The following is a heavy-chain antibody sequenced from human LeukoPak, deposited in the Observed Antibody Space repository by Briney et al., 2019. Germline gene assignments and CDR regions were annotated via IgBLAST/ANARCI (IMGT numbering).Heavy chain of an antibody. J-gene: IGHJ4*02. V-gene: IGHV4-59*01. CDR3: ARGYSGSYGRFDY. D-gene: IGHD1-26*01. Sequence: PSETLSLTCTVSGGSISSYYWSWIRQPPGKGLEWIGYIYYSGSTSYNPSLKSRVTTSVDTSKNQFSLKLSSVTAADTAVYYCARGYSGSYGRFDYWGQGTLVTVSS. CDR2: IYYSGST. CDR1: GGSISSYY.